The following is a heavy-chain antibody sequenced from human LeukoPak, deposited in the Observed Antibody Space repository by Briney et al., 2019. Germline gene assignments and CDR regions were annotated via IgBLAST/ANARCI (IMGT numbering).Heavy chain of an antibody. CDR2: ISSNGGST. D-gene: IGHD6-19*01. Sequence: GGSLRLSCAASGFTFSSYAMHWVRQAPGKGLEYVSAISSNGGSTYYANSVKGRFTISRDNSKNTLYLQMGSLRAEDMAVCYCARGQYSSGWYFDYWGQGTLVTVSS. V-gene: IGHV3-64*01. J-gene: IGHJ4*02. CDR3: ARGQYSSGWYFDY. CDR1: GFTFSSYA.